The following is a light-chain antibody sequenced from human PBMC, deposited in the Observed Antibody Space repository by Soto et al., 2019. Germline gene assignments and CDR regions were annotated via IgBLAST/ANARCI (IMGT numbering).Light chain of an antibody. J-gene: IGLJ2*01. CDR1: TGPVTNGYY. V-gene: IGLV7-43*01. CDR3: LLYDGAAPLV. CDR2: GTS. Sequence: QAVVTQEPSLTVSPGGTVTLTCASSTGPVTNGYYPNWFQQKPGQPPRALIYGTSNRHSWTPARFSGSLLGGKAALTLSVVQPEDEADYYCLLYDGAAPLVFGGGTKLTVL.